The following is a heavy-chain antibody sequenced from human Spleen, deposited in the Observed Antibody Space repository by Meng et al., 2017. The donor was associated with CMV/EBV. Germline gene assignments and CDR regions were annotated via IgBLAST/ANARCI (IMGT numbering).Heavy chain of an antibody. V-gene: IGHV4-34*01. CDR2: INQRGST. CDR1: GFTFSSYE. CDR3: ARVYYYDSSGYYYYYGMDV. Sequence: GSLRLSCAASGFTFSSYEMNWVRQAPGKGLEWIGEINQRGSTNYNPSLKSRVTISVDTSKNQFSLKLSSVTAADTAVYYCARVYYYDSSGYYYYYGMDVWGQGTTVTVSS. D-gene: IGHD3-22*01. J-gene: IGHJ6*02.